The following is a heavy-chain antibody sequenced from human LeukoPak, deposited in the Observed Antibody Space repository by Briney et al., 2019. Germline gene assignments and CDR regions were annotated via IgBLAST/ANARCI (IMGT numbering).Heavy chain of an antibody. CDR2: IHYRGST. V-gene: IGHV4-59*01. J-gene: IGHJ6*03. D-gene: IGHD5-18*01. CDR3: ARTEESGYSYDYFGYYYYMDV. Sequence: SETLSLTCTVSGGSISSYYWSWIRQPPGKGLEWIGYIHYRGSTNYNPSLRSRVTISVDTSKKQFSLKLRSVTAADTAVYYCARTEESGYSYDYFGYYYYMDVWGKGTTVTVSS. CDR1: GGSISSYY.